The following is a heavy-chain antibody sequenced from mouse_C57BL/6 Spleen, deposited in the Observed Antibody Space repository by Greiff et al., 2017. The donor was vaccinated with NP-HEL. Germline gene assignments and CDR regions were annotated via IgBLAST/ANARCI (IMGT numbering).Heavy chain of an antibody. D-gene: IGHD2-3*01. J-gene: IGHJ3*01. CDR3: ARGDGYSSAY. CDR2: IWSGGST. V-gene: IGHV2-2*01. CDR1: GFSLTSYG. Sequence: VKVEESGPGLVQPSQSLSITCTVSGFSLTSYGVHWVRQSPGKGLEWLGVIWSGGSTDYNAAFISRLSISKDNSKSQVFFKMSSLQADDTAIYYCARGDGYSSAYWGQGTLVTVSA.